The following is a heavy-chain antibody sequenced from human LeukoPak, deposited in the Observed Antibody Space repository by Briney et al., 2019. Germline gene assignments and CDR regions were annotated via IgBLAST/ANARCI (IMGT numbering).Heavy chain of an antibody. D-gene: IGHD6-13*01. J-gene: IGHJ6*02. Sequence: GGSLRLSCAASGFTFSSYSMNWVRQAPGKGLEWVSSISSSSSYIYYADSVKGRFTISRDNAKNSLYLQMNSLRAEDTAVYYCARDYSSSWYYYGMDVWGQGTTVTVSS. CDR1: GFTFSSYS. CDR2: ISSSSSYI. CDR3: ARDYSSSWYYYGMDV. V-gene: IGHV3-21*01.